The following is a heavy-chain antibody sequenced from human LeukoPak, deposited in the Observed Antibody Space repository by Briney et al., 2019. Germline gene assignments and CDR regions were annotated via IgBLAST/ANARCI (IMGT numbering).Heavy chain of an antibody. D-gene: IGHD6-19*01. V-gene: IGHV1-2*02. CDR3: AREPSSGWCFDY. CDR1: GYTFTGYY. Sequence: ASVKVSCKASGYTFTGYYMHWVRQAPGQGLEWMGWINPNSGGTNYAQKFQGRVTMTRDTSISTAYMELSRLRSDDTAVYYCAREPSSGWCFDYWGQGTLVTVSS. J-gene: IGHJ4*02. CDR2: INPNSGGT.